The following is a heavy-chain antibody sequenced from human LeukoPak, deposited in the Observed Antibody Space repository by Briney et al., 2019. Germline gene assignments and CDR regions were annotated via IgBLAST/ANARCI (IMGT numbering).Heavy chain of an antibody. CDR1: GGSFSAYY. D-gene: IGHD2-21*02. CDR3: ARGGFYCGGDCYVDY. J-gene: IGHJ4*02. CDR2: INHSGST. Sequence: SETLSRTCAVYGGSFSAYYWSWIRQPPGKGLEWIGEINHSGSTNYNPSLKSRVTISVDTSKNQFSLKLSSVTAADTAVYYCARGGFYCGGDCYVDYWGQGTLVTVSS. V-gene: IGHV4-34*01.